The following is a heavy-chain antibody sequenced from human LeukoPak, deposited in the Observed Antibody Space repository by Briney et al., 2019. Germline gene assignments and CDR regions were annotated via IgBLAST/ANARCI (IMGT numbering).Heavy chain of an antibody. CDR2: IYYSGST. D-gene: IGHD5-24*01. V-gene: IGHV4-59*08. Sequence: SETLSLTCTVSGGSISSYYWSWIRQPPGKGLEWIGYIYYSGSTNYNPSLKSRVTISVDTSKNQFSLKLSSVTAADTAVYYCAALQFLDALDIWGQGTMVTVSS. CDR3: AALQFLDALDI. CDR1: GGSISSYY. J-gene: IGHJ3*02.